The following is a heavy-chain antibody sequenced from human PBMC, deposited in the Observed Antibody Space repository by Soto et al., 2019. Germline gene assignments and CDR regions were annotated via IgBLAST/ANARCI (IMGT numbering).Heavy chain of an antibody. D-gene: IGHD1-20*01. V-gene: IGHV1-18*01. CDR3: ARDDRKIAGLDY. J-gene: IGHJ4*02. CDR1: GYTFTSYG. Sequence: QVQLVQSGAEVKKPGASVKVSCKASGYTFTSYGISWVRQAPGQGLEWMGWISAYNGNTNYAQKLQGRVTMTTDTSTSIATMELRILRSDYTAVSYCARDDRKIAGLDYWGQGTLVTVSS. CDR2: ISAYNGNT.